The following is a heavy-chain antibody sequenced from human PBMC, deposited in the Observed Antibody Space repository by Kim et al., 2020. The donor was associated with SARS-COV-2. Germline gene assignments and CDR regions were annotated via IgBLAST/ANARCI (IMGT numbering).Heavy chain of an antibody. CDR2: ISYDGSNK. J-gene: IGHJ5*01. Sequence: GGSLRLSCAASGFTFSSYAMHWVRQAPGKGLEWVAVISYDGSNKYYADSVKGRFTISRDNSKNTLYLQMNSLRAEDTAVYYCARGIQLRGGHWFDSSGQRALGSVSS. CDR3: ARGIQLRGGHWFDS. CDR1: GFTFSSYA. V-gene: IGHV3-30*04. D-gene: IGHD5-18*01.